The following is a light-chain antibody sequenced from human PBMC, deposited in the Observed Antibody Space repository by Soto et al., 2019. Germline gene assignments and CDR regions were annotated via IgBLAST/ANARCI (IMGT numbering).Light chain of an antibody. J-gene: IGKJ2*01. Sequence: AIQMTQSPSSLSASVGDRVTITCRASQDIRKDLAWYQQKPGKAPQILIHGASTLQTGVASRFSGSGSATDFTLTISSLQPEDSAAYYCLQDYNYPFTFGQGTKLDIK. CDR1: QDIRKD. CDR3: LQDYNYPFT. V-gene: IGKV1-6*01. CDR2: GAS.